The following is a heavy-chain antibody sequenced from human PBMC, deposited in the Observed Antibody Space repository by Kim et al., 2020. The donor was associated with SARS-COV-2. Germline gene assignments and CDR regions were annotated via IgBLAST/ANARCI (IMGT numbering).Heavy chain of an antibody. Sequence: GGSLRLSCAASGFTFSSYGMHWVRQAPGKGLEWVAVISYDGSNKYYADSVKGRFTISRDNSKNTLYLQMNSLRAEDTAVYYCAKPFRIQLWLAPIIAYWGQGALVTVSS. CDR1: GFTFSSYG. V-gene: IGHV3-30*18. CDR2: ISYDGSNK. CDR3: AKPFRIQLWLAPIIAY. J-gene: IGHJ4*02. D-gene: IGHD5-18*01.